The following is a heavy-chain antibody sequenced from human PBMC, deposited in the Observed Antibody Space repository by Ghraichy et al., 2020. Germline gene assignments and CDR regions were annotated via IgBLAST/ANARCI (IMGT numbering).Heavy chain of an antibody. J-gene: IGHJ4*02. CDR1: GFTFSSYA. CDR2: ISGSGGST. Sequence: GESLNISCAASGFTFSSYAMSWVRQAPGKGLEWVSDISGSGGSTYYADSVKGRFTISRDNSKNTLYLRMNSLRAEDTAVYYCAKPETSIVGPFDSWGQGTLVTVSS. CDR3: AKPETSIVGPFDS. D-gene: IGHD2-15*01. V-gene: IGHV3-23*01.